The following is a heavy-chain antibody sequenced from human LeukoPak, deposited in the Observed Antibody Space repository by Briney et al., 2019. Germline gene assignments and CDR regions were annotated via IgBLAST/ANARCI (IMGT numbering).Heavy chain of an antibody. CDR3: ARDLASSSGWFD. CDR1: GYTFTGYY. V-gene: IGHV1-2*02. Sequence: ASVKVSCKASGYTFTGYYMHWVRQAPGQGLEWMGWINPNSGGTNYAQKFQGRVTMTRDTSISTAYMELSRLRSDDTALYYCARDLASSSGWFDWGQGTLVTVSS. CDR2: INPNSGGT. J-gene: IGHJ4*02. D-gene: IGHD6-19*01.